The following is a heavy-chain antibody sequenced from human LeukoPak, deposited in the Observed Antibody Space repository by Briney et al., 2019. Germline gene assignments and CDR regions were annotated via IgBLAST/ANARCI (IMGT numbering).Heavy chain of an antibody. Sequence: GGSLRLSCAASGFTFRNDWIHWVRQAPGKGLVWVSLTNSDGSNTIYADSVKGRFTVSRDNAKSTLYLQMNSLRAEDTAVYYCARDLGYSLDYWGQGTLVTVSS. CDR1: GFTFRNDW. D-gene: IGHD2-15*01. J-gene: IGHJ4*02. V-gene: IGHV3-74*01. CDR3: ARDLGYSLDY. CDR2: TNSDGSNT.